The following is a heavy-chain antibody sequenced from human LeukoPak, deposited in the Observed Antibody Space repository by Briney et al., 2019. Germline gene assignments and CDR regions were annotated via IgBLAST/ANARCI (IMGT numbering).Heavy chain of an antibody. CDR2: ISSRSSYI. J-gene: IGHJ4*02. CDR1: GFDFNTID. V-gene: IGHV3-21*01. D-gene: IGHD3-16*01. CDR3: ARRGGMSSGRSFDH. Sequence: GGSLRLSCVGSGFDFNTIDTNWVRQPPGKGLDWVSSISSRSSYIYFADSAKGRFTISRDNANGSVFLHMTSLRPEDTAVYYCARRGGMSSGRSFDHWGQGTLVTVSS.